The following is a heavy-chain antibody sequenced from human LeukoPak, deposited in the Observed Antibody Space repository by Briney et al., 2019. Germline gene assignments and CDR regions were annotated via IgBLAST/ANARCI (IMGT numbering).Heavy chain of an antibody. J-gene: IGHJ4*02. CDR1: GFTFSSGY. Sequence: GGSLRLSCAVSGFTFSSGYLHWVRHPPGKGPVWVSRISSDGNYTIYADSVKGRFTISRDDARNTLYLQMNSLRDADTAVYYCARYTGGGVYWGQGTLVTVSS. CDR2: ISSDGNYT. V-gene: IGHV3-74*01. D-gene: IGHD2-2*02. CDR3: ARYTGGGVY.